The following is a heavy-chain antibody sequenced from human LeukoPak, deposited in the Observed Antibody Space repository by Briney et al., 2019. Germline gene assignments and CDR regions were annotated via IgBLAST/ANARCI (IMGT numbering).Heavy chain of an antibody. V-gene: IGHV4-61*02. CDR2: IYTSGST. CDR3: ASAYDSSGYYRDY. D-gene: IGHD3-22*01. J-gene: IGHJ4*02. Sequence: PSQTLSLTCTVSGGSISSGSYYWSWIRQPAGKGLEWIGRIYTSGSTNYNPSLKSRVTISEDTSKNQFSLKLSSVTAADTAVYYCASAYDSSGYYRDYWGQGTLVTVSS. CDR1: GGSISSGSYY.